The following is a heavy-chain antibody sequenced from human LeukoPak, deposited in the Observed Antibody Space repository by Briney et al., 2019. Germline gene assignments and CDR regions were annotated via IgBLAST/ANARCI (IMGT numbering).Heavy chain of an antibody. CDR3: ARSFGFPFGYMDV. Sequence: GRSRRLSCAATGFTFNDYPMYLVRQAPGKGLEWVAVISYDASNDFYRDSVRGRFTISRDNARNTVYLQMDTLKPEDTAVYYCARSFGFPFGYMDVWGKGTMVIVSS. D-gene: IGHD2-21*01. CDR2: ISYDASND. J-gene: IGHJ6*03. CDR1: GFTFNDYP. V-gene: IGHV3-30*04.